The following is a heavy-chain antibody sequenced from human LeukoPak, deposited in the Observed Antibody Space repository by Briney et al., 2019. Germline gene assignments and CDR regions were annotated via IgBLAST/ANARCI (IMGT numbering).Heavy chain of an antibody. CDR1: GYRFASYW. Sequence: GESLKISCKGSGYRFASYWIVWLRRVPGKGLEWMGFISPSDSDTRYSPSFQGQVTISADKSISTAYLQWSSLKASDTAIYYCARQDGGSHKYFDYWGQGTLVTVSS. J-gene: IGHJ4*02. V-gene: IGHV5-51*01. CDR2: ISPSDSDT. D-gene: IGHD1-26*01. CDR3: ARQDGGSHKYFDY.